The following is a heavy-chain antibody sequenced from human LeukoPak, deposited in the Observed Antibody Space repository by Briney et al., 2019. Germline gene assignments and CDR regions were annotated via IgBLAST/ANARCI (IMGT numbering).Heavy chain of an antibody. J-gene: IGHJ3*02. Sequence: SQTLSLTCTVSGGSISSGSYYWSWIRQPAGTGLEWIGRIYTSGSTNYNPSLKSRVTISVDTSKNQFSLKLSSVTAADTAVYYCARGPLYYANAFDIWGQGTMVTVSS. D-gene: IGHD3-10*01. V-gene: IGHV4-61*02. CDR1: GGSISSGSYY. CDR2: IYTSGST. CDR3: ARGPLYYANAFDI.